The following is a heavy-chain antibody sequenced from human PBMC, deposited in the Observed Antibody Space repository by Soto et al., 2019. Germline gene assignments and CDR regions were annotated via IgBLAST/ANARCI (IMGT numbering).Heavy chain of an antibody. CDR3: ARGLQDSSGYYPHDAFDI. V-gene: IGHV4-34*01. J-gene: IGHJ3*02. CDR1: GGSFSGYY. Sequence: SETLSLTCAVYGGSFSGYYWSWIRQPPGKGLEWIGEINHSGSTNYNPSLKSRVTISVDTSKNQFSLKLSSVTATDTAVYYCARGLQDSSGYYPHDAFDIWGQGTMVTVSS. CDR2: INHSGST. D-gene: IGHD3-22*01.